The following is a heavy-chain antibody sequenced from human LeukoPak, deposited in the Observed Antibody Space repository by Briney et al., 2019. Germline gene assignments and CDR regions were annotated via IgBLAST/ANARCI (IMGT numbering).Heavy chain of an antibody. Sequence: GGSLRLSRAASGFTFSSYWMHWVRQAPGKGLVWVSRIYSDGSSTSNADSVKGRFTISRDNAKNTLYLQMNSLRAEDTAVYYCARGSSGWADYWGQGTLVTVSS. D-gene: IGHD6-19*01. V-gene: IGHV3-74*01. CDR2: IYSDGSST. CDR1: GFTFSSYW. J-gene: IGHJ4*02. CDR3: ARGSSGWADY.